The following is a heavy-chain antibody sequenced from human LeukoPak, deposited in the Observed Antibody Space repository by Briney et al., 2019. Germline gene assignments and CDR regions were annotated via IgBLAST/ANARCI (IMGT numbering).Heavy chain of an antibody. V-gene: IGHV1-24*01. CDR2: FDPEDGET. D-gene: IGHD4-17*01. CDR3: ATSRNDYGDPYYFDY. J-gene: IGHJ4*02. CDR1: GCTLTELS. Sequence: ASVKVSCKVSGCTLTELSMHWVRQAPGKGLEWMGGFDPEDGETIYAQKFQGRVTMTEDTSTDTAYMELSSLRSEDTAVYYCATSRNDYGDPYYFDYWGQGTLATVSS.